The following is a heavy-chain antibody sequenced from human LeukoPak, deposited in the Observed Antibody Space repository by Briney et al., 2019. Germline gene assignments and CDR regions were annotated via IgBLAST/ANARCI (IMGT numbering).Heavy chain of an antibody. CDR2: INHSGST. Sequence: PSETLALTCAVYGGSFSGYYWSWIRQPPGKGLEWIGEINHSGSTNYNPSLKSRVTISVDTSKSQFSLKLSSVTAADTAVYYCARGPTSDGYSSGWYLNYWGQGTLVTVSS. D-gene: IGHD6-19*01. CDR3: ARGPTSDGYSSGWYLNY. V-gene: IGHV4-34*01. J-gene: IGHJ4*02. CDR1: GGSFSGYY.